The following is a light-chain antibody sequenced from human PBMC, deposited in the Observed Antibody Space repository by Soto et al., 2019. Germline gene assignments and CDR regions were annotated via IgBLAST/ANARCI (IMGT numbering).Light chain of an antibody. V-gene: IGKV3-20*01. CDR2: GAS. CDR3: QQFDGSRPAFT. J-gene: IGKJ2*01. Sequence: ESLLTQSPGTLSLSPGERATLSCRASQTVNSRHLNWYQHKPCQAPRLLIYGASIRAAGIPDRFSGSRSGADFRLTITRLEPEDSAVYYCQQFDGSRPAFTFGQGTKLEI. CDR1: QTVNSRH.